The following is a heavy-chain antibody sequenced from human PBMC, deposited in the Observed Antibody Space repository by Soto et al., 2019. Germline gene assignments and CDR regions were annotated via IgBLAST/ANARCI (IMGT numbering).Heavy chain of an antibody. CDR3: ARVGEGGDGYNYFDY. Sequence: QVQLVQSGAEVKKPGSSVKVSCKASGGTFSSYAISWVRQAPGQGLEWMGGIIPIFGTANYAQKFQGRVTMTADESTSTAYMELGSLRSEDTAVYYCARVGEGGDGYNYFDYWGQGTLVTVSS. V-gene: IGHV1-69*01. J-gene: IGHJ4*02. CDR2: IIPIFGTA. CDR1: GGTFSSYA. D-gene: IGHD3-16*01.